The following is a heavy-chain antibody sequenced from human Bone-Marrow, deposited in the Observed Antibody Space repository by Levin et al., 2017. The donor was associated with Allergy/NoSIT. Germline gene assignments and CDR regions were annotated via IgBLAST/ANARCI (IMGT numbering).Heavy chain of an antibody. CDR1: GFTFSSSW. Sequence: GESLKISCAASGFTFSSSWMGWVRQSPGKGLAWVANINPDGSVEKYVDSVKGRFSISRDNARNSLVLQMNSLRGEDTAVYYCAKVDNYNSGWYDYWGQGSLVAVSS. CDR2: INPDGSVE. CDR3: AKVDNYNSGWYDY. J-gene: IGHJ4*02. V-gene: IGHV3-7*01. D-gene: IGHD6-19*01.